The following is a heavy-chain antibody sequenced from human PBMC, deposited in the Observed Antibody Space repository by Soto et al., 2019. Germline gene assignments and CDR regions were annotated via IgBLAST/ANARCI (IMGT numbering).Heavy chain of an antibody. Sequence: SETLSLTCTVSGGSISSYYWSWIRQPPGKGLEWIGYIYYSGSTNYNPSLKSRVTISVDTSKNQFSLKLSSVAAADTAVYYCARVWGGAFDIWGQGTMVTVS. V-gene: IGHV4-59*01. D-gene: IGHD3-10*01. J-gene: IGHJ3*02. CDR1: GGSISSYY. CDR3: ARVWGGAFDI. CDR2: IYYSGST.